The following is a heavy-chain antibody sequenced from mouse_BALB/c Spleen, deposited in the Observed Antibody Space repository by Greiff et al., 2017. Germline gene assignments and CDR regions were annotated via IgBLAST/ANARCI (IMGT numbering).Heavy chain of an antibody. CDR2: INPYYGST. D-gene: IGHD2-1*01. J-gene: IGHJ4*01. CDR1: GYSFTDYI. Sequence: EVQLQQTGPELVKPGASVKISCKASGYSFTDYIMLWVKQSHGKSLEWIGNINPYYGSTSYNLKFKGKATLTVDKSSSTAYMQLNSLTSEDSAVYYCARGEGGNYPYAMDYWGQGTSVTVSS. V-gene: IGHV1-39*01. CDR3: ARGEGGNYPYAMDY.